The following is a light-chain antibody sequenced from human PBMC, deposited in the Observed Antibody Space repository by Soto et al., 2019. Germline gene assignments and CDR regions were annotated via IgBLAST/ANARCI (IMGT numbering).Light chain of an antibody. CDR3: ASYGGYYVV. CDR2: DVT. Sequence: QSALTQPPSASGSPGQSVAISCXGTSSDVGGYDYVSWFQQNPGKAPKLMIYDVTKRPSGVPDRFSGSKSGNTASLTVSGLQAEDEAYYYCASYGGYYVVFGGGTKLTVL. J-gene: IGLJ2*01. V-gene: IGLV2-8*01. CDR1: SSDVGGYDY.